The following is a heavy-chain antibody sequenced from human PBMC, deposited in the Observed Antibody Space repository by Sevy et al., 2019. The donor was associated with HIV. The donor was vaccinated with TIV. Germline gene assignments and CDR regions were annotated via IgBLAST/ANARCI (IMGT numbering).Heavy chain of an antibody. CDR1: GFTFSSYA. Sequence: GSLRLSCAASGFTFSSYAMSWVRQAPGKGLEWVSAISGSGGSTYYADSVKGRFTISRDNSKNTLYLQMNSLRAEDMAVYYCAKLEAAADSSGYYSTIYYFDYWGQGTLVTVSS. J-gene: IGHJ4*02. D-gene: IGHD3-22*01. V-gene: IGHV3-23*01. CDR3: AKLEAAADSSGYYSTIYYFDY. CDR2: ISGSGGST.